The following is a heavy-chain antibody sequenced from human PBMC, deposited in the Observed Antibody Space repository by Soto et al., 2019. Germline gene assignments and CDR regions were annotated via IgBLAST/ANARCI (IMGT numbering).Heavy chain of an antibody. V-gene: IGHV3-30*18. CDR3: AKDRRAEDIVVVVAATRDAFDI. CDR2: ISYDGSNK. D-gene: IGHD2-15*01. CDR1: GFTFSSYG. Sequence: GGSLRLSCAASGFTFSSYGMHWVRQAPGKGLEWVAVISYDGSNKYYADSVKGRFTISRDNSKNTLYLQMNSLRAEDTAVYYCAKDRRAEDIVVVVAATRDAFDIWGQGTMVTVSS. J-gene: IGHJ3*02.